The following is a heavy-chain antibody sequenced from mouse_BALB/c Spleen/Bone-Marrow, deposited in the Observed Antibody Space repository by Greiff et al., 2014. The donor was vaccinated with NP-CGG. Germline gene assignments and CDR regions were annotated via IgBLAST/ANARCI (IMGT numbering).Heavy chain of an antibody. CDR3: ARGYYGSSYYFDY. Sequence: VQLQESGPELVKPGASVKMSCKASGYTFTDYVISWVKQRTGQGLEWIGEIYPGSGSTYYNEKFKGKATLTADKSSNTAYMQLSSLTSYDASVYFCARGYYGSSYYFDYWGQGTTLTVSS. V-gene: IGHV1-77*01. CDR2: IYPGSGST. CDR1: GYTFTDYV. J-gene: IGHJ2*01. D-gene: IGHD1-1*01.